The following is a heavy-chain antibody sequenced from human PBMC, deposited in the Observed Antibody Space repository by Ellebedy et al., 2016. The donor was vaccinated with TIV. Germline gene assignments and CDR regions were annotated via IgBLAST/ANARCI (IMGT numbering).Heavy chain of an antibody. CDR2: IKEDGSQT. J-gene: IGHJ4*02. D-gene: IGHD2-21*02. V-gene: IGHV3-7*03. CDR3: ARRRAVTSIRYFDY. CDR1: GFTFSTYW. Sequence: PGGSLRLSCATSGFTFSTYWMAWVRQAPGKGLEWVANIKEDGSQTYYVGSVKGRFTISRDNSKNTLYLQMNSLRADDTAVYYCARRRAVTSIRYFDYWGQGTLVTVSS.